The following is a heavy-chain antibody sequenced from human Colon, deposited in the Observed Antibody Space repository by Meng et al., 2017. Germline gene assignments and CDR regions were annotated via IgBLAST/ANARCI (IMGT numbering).Heavy chain of an antibody. D-gene: IGHD3-16*02. CDR1: GDSVSSKTAV. CDR2: TYYRAKWNH. V-gene: IGHV6-1*01. CDR3: TRGLEFYRFEY. Sequence: QLQPSGPGLVKPSQNLSLTCAISGDSVSSKTAVWNWIRQSPSRGLEWLGRTYYRAKWNHDYAESLRGRITINPDTSNNQISLQLNSVTPEDTAVYYCTRGLEFYRFEYWGQGTLVTVSS. J-gene: IGHJ4*02.